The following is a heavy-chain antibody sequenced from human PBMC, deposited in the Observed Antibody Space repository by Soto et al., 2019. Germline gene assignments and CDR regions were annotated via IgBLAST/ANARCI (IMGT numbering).Heavy chain of an antibody. CDR3: ARDPSSIAAAGRFDY. CDR2: IWYDGSNK. D-gene: IGHD6-13*01. J-gene: IGHJ4*02. CDR1: GFPFSSFG. Sequence: QVQLVESGGGVVQPGRSRRLSCAASGFPFSSFGMHWVRQAPGKGLEWVAVIWYDGSNKYYADSVKGRFTISRDNSKNTLYLQMNNLRAEDTAVYYCARDPSSIAAAGRFDYWGQGTLVSVFS. V-gene: IGHV3-33*01.